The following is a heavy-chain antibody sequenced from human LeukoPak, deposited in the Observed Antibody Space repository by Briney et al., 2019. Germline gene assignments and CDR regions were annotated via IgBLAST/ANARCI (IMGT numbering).Heavy chain of an antibody. Sequence: GGSLRLSCAASGFTFSSYVMTWVRQAPGKGLEWVSTISGSGGSTYYADSVKGRFTISRDNAKNSLYLQMNSLRAEDTAVYYCARGSSDSGYDYDFDYWGQGTLVTVSS. V-gene: IGHV3-21*01. D-gene: IGHD5-12*01. CDR3: ARGSSDSGYDYDFDY. CDR2: ISGSGGST. CDR1: GFTFSSYV. J-gene: IGHJ4*02.